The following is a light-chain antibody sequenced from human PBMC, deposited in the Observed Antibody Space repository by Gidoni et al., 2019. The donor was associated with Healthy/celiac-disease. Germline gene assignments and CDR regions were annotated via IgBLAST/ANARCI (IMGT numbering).Light chain of an antibody. CDR3: QTWGTGIAV. V-gene: IGLV4-69*01. J-gene: IGLJ3*02. CDR1: SGHSSYA. CDR2: LNSDGSH. Sequence: QLVLTQSPSASASLGASVKLTCTLSSGHSSYAIAWHQQQPEKGPRYLMKLNSDGSHSKGDGIPDRFSGSSSGAERYLTISSLQSEDKADYYCQTWGTGIAVFGGGTKLTVL.